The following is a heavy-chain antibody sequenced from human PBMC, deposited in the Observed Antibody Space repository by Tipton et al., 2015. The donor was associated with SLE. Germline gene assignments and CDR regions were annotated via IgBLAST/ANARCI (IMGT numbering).Heavy chain of an antibody. Sequence: QLVQSGAEVKKPGESLKISCKVSGYTFTDDWIAWVRQMPGKGLEWMGIIYARDSDSRYSPSFQGQVTFSVDKSISIAYLQWNSLNASDTAIYYCARRARYYDSTGYYSYLDYWGQGTPVTVSS. V-gene: IGHV5-51*03. D-gene: IGHD3-22*01. CDR3: ARRARYYDSTGYYSYLDY. CDR1: GYTFTDDW. CDR2: IYARDSDS. J-gene: IGHJ4*02.